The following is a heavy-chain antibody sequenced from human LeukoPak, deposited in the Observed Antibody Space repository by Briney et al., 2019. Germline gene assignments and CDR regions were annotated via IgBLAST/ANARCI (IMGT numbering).Heavy chain of an antibody. CDR1: GFTFTSYA. CDR2: ISGTGSYT. J-gene: IGHJ6*02. CDR3: AKVQHYYYGLGV. V-gene: IGHV3-23*01. Sequence: GGSLRLSCTASGFTFTSYAVTWVRQAPGKGLEWVSGISGTGSYTYYAESVQGRFTVSRDNPKDTLFLQMNSLRAEDTAVYYCAKVQHYYYGLGVWGQGTTVTVSS.